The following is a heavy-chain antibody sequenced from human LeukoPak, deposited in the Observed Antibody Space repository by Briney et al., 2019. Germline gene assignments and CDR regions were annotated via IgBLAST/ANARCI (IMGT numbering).Heavy chain of an antibody. J-gene: IGHJ4*02. CDR1: GYTFTGYY. D-gene: IGHD5-12*01. V-gene: IGHV1-2*02. CDR3: ALWGGYDSLTTNLDY. CDR2: INPNSGGT. Sequence: ASVKVSCKASGYTFTGYYMHWVRQAPGQGLEWMGWINPNSGGTNYAQKFQGRVTMTRDTSISTAYMELSRLRSDDTAVYYCALWGGYDSLTTNLDYWGQGTLVTVSS.